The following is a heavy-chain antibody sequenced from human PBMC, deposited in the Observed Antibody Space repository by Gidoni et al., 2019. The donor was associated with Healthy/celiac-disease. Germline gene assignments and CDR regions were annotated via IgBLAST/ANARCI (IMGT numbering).Heavy chain of an antibody. V-gene: IGHV3-23*01. Sequence: EVQLLESGGGWVQPGGSLRLSCAAAGFTGSSYAMCLVGQAPGKGRGWLSAISGSGGSTYYAASVKGRFTIARDNSKNTLYLQMNSLRAEDTAVYYCAKKVSQWLLYYFDYWGQGTLVTVSS. D-gene: IGHD6-19*01. J-gene: IGHJ4*02. CDR2: ISGSGGST. CDR3: AKKVSQWLLYYFDY. CDR1: GFTGSSYA.